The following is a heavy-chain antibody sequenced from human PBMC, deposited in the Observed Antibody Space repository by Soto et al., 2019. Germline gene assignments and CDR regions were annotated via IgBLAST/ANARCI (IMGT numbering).Heavy chain of an antibody. CDR1: GFTFSNAW. V-gene: IGHV3-15*07. CDR2: IKRKTDGGAT. Sequence: EVQLVESGGGLVKPGGSLRLSCAASGFTFSNAWMNWVRQAPGKGLEWVGRIKRKTDGGATDYAAPVKGRFTISRDDSKNTLYLQMNSLKTEDTAVYYCTTDAPNNSGWYLMDFDYWGQGTLVTVSS. D-gene: IGHD6-19*01. J-gene: IGHJ4*02. CDR3: TTDAPNNSGWYLMDFDY.